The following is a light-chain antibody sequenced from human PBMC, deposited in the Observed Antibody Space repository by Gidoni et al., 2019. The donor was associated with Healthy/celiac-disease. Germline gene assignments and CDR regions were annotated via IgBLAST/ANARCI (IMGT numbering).Light chain of an antibody. CDR2: GAS. J-gene: IGKJ2*01. V-gene: IGKV3-20*01. Sequence: EIVLTQSPATLSLSPGERATLSCRASQRVSSSYLAWYQQKPGQAPRLLIYGASSRATGIPDRFSGSGSGTDFTLTISRLEPEDFAVYYCQQYGSSPRTFGQGTKLEIK. CDR3: QQYGSSPRT. CDR1: QRVSSSY.